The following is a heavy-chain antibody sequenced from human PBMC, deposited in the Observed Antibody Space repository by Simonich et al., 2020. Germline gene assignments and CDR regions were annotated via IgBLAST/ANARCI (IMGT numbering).Heavy chain of an antibody. V-gene: IGHV3-7*01. CDR2: RKQDENRK. J-gene: IGHJ4*02. CDR1: GFTFSSDW. Sequence: EVQLVESGGGLVQPGGSLRLSCAASGFTFSSDWMSWVRQAPGKGLEWVANRKQDENRKYYVDSVKCRFPISRDNAQNSLYLQMNSLRAEDTAVYYCARDREVYGSGSYYNYWGQGTLVTVSS. D-gene: IGHD3-10*01. CDR3: ARDREVYGSGSYYNY.